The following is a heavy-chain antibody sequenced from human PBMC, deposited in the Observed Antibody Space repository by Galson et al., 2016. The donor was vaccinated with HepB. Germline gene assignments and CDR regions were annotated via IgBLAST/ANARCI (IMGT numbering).Heavy chain of an antibody. CDR3: AKDTARYCSSTSCSYGMDV. Sequence: SLRLSCAASGFTFSSYAMSWVRQAPGKGLEWVSAISGSDGSTYYADSVKGRFTISRDNSKNTLYLQMNSLRAEDTAVYYCAKDTARYCSSTSCSYGMDVWGQGTTVTVSS. V-gene: IGHV3-23*01. J-gene: IGHJ6*02. CDR1: GFTFSSYA. D-gene: IGHD2-2*01. CDR2: ISGSDGST.